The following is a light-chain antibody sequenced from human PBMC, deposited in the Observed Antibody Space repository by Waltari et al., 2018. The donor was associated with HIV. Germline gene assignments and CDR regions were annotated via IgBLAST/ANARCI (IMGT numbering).Light chain of an antibody. CDR2: EVS. V-gene: IGLV2-23*02. J-gene: IGLJ2*01. CDR1: SSNVGSYNL. CDR3: CSYTGTNPFLL. Sequence: QSALTQPASVSGSPGQSITISCTGTSSNVGSYNLVSWYQQHPGIAPKLMIYEVSKRPSGCSNLFSGSKSGNTASLTISGLRAEDEADYYCCSYTGTNPFLLFGGGTKLTVL.